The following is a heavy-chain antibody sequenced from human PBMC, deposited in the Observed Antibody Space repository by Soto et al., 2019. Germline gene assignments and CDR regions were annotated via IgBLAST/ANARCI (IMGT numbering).Heavy chain of an antibody. CDR3: ARDPGLYYDSSGYQT. CDR2: IYYSGST. Sequence: SETLSLTCTVSGGSISSGDYYWSWIRQPPGKGLEWIGYIYYSGSTYYNPSLKSRVTISVDTSKNQFSLKLSSVTAADTAVYYCARDPGLYYDSSGYQTWGQGTLVTVSS. J-gene: IGHJ5*02. V-gene: IGHV4-30-4*01. CDR1: GGSISSGDYY. D-gene: IGHD3-22*01.